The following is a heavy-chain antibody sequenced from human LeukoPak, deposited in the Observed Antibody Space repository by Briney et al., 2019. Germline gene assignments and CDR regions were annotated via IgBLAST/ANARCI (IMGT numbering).Heavy chain of an antibody. J-gene: IGHJ4*02. Sequence: GGSLRLSCAASGFTFNYAWMSWVRQVPGKGLVWVSRIASDGSSTTYADSVKGRFSISRDNAKNTLYLQMNSPRVEDTAVYYCARGRPHGNDYWGQGTLVTVSS. D-gene: IGHD4-23*01. CDR3: ARGRPHGNDY. V-gene: IGHV3-74*01. CDR1: GFTFNYAW. CDR2: IASDGSST.